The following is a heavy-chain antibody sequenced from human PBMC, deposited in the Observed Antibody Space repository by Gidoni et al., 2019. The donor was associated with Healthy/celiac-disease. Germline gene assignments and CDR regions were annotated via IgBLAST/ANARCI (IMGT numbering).Heavy chain of an antibody. CDR3: ARDTLPTLSSNNHYYHSNTWFDP. D-gene: IGHD3-22*01. J-gene: IGHJ5*02. CDR1: GYTLSCGG. Sequence: QVQLVQGGAEVKKPAAAVNASCEASGYTLSCGGSRGRRPAPGQGLEWVGWISAYNGNTNSAQQLQGRVTMTTDTCRRTAYMELRSLRSDDTAVYYCARDTLPTLSSNNHYYHSNTWFDPWGQGTLVTVSS. V-gene: IGHV1-18*01. CDR2: ISAYNGNT.